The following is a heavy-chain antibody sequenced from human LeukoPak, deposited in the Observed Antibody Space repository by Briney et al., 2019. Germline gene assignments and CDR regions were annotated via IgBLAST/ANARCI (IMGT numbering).Heavy chain of an antibody. D-gene: IGHD1-7*01. J-gene: IGHJ4*02. Sequence: GGSLRLSCAASGFTFSSYGMHWVRQAPGKGLEWVAFIRYDGSNKYYADSVKGRFTISRDNSKNTLCLQMNSLRAEDTAVYYCAKAQDRRSVELVGYWGQGTLVTVSS. V-gene: IGHV3-30*02. CDR1: GFTFSSYG. CDR3: AKAQDRRSVELVGY. CDR2: IRYDGSNK.